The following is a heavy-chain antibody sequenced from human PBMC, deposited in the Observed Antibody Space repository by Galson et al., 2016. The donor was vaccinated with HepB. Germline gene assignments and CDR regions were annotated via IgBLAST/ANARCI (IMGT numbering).Heavy chain of an antibody. Sequence: LSCAASGFTFRDYWMSWVRQAPGMGLEWVANINQDGSQEYYVDSVQGRFTISRDNAKNSLYLQMNSLRAEDTAMYYCARAATTGTADYWGQGTLVTVSS. V-gene: IGHV3-7*01. CDR1: GFTFRDYW. D-gene: IGHD1-1*01. J-gene: IGHJ4*02. CDR2: INQDGSQE. CDR3: ARAATTGTADY.